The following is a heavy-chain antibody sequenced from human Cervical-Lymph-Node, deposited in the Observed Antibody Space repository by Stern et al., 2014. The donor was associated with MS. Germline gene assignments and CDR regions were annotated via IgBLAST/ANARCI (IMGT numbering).Heavy chain of an antibody. CDR3: AREVGSLAMDV. V-gene: IGHV1-69*06. J-gene: IGHJ6*01. CDR2: ITPVFNSA. CDR1: GDTFTDYA. D-gene: IGHD1-1*01. Sequence: EQLVESGAEVKKPGSSVRVSCKASGDTFTDYAISWVRQAPGQGPEWMGGITPVFNSADYAQKFQGRLTITADKSRSTAYMELSSLTSEDTAVYYCAREVGSLAMDVWGQGTTVTVSS.